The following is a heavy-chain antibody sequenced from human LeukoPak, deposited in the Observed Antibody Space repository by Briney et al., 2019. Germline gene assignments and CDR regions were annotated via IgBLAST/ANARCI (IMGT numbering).Heavy chain of an antibody. V-gene: IGHV1-69*05. Sequence: GSSVKVSCKASGGTFSSYAISWVRQAPGQGLEWMGGIIPIFGTANYAQKFQGRVTITTGESTSTAYMELSSLRSEDTAVYYCARASLRYSSSWGFDPWGQGTLVTVSS. CDR3: ARASLRYSSSWGFDP. D-gene: IGHD6-13*01. CDR1: GGTFSSYA. CDR2: IIPIFGTA. J-gene: IGHJ5*02.